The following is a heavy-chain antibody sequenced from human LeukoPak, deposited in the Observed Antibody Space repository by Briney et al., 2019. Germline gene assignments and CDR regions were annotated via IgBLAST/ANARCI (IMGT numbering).Heavy chain of an antibody. J-gene: IGHJ6*03. D-gene: IGHD2-21*01. CDR2: ISSSSSTI. CDR3: AREEVNYYYYMDV. V-gene: IGHV3-48*04. Sequence: PGGSLRLSCAASGFTFSSYSMNWVRQAPGKGLEWVSYISSSSSTIYYADSVKGRFTIYRDNAKNSLYLQLNSLRAEDTAVYYCAREEVNYYYYMDVWGKGTTVTVSS. CDR1: GFTFSSYS.